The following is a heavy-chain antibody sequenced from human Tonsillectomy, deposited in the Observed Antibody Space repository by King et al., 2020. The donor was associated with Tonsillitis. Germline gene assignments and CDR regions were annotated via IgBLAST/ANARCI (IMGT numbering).Heavy chain of an antibody. CDR2: IYYSGST. V-gene: IGHV4-31*03. CDR1: GGSISSGGYY. CDR3: ARFYYYDSSGYPFHDAFDL. J-gene: IGHJ3*01. Sequence: QLQESGPGLVKPSQTLSLTCTVSGGSISSGGYYWSWIRQHPGKGLEWIGYIYYSGSTYYNPSLKSRVTISVDTSKNQFSLKLSSVTAADTAVYYCARFYYYDSSGYPFHDAFDLWGQGTMVTVSS. D-gene: IGHD3-22*01.